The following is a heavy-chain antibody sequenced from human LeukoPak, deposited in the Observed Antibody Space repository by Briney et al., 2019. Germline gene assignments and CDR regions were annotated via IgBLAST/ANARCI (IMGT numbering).Heavy chain of an antibody. D-gene: IGHD1-20*01. Sequence: PSETLSLTCTVSGGSISSDSYYWVWIRQPPGKGLEWIGSIYYSGSAYYNPSLKSRVTISVDTSKNQFSLKLSSVTAADTAVYYCARRGNWNAIDCWGQGALVTVSS. CDR1: GGSISSDSYY. J-gene: IGHJ4*02. CDR2: IYYSGSA. CDR3: ARRGNWNAIDC. V-gene: IGHV4-39*01.